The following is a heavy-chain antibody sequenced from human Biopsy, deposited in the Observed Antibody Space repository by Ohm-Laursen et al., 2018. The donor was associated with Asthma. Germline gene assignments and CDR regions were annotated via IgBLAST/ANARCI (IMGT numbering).Heavy chain of an antibody. V-gene: IGHV3-9*01. CDR3: AKSADYYDSTDYLDF. CDR2: ISWNSGNI. Sequence: SLRLSCAASATHFGSYNMHWVRHAPGKGLEWVSSISWNSGNIDYAVSVKGRFTISRDNAKNSLYLQMQSLRPEDTAFYYCAKSADYYDSTDYLDFWGRGTLVTVSS. CDR1: ATHFGSYN. J-gene: IGHJ4*01. D-gene: IGHD3-22*01.